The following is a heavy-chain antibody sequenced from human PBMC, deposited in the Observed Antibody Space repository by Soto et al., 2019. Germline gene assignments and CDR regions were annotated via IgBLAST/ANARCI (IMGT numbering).Heavy chain of an antibody. V-gene: IGHV3-15*07. D-gene: IGHD3-22*01. Sequence: LGGSLRLSCAASGFTFSNAWMNWVRQAPGKGLEWVGRIKSKTDGGTTDYAAIVKGRFTISRDDSKNTLYLQMNSLRAEDIAVYYCAKVSLAAGNDNIDYYYLLNGDYYYYYGMDVWGQGTTVTVSS. CDR1: GFTFSNAW. CDR3: AKVSLAAGNDNIDYYYLLNGDYYYYYGMDV. J-gene: IGHJ6*02. CDR2: IKSKTDGGTT.